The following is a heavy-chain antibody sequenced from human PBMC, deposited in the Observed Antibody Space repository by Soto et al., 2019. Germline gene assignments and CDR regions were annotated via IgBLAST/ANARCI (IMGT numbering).Heavy chain of an antibody. J-gene: IGHJ4*02. CDR2: ISSSSSYI. Sequence: GRSLRLSCAASGFTFSSYSMNWVRQAPGKGLEWVSSISSSSSYIYYADSVKGRFTISRDNAKNSLYLQMNSLRAEDTAVYYCAKSGYSYGYGDYWGQGTLVTVS. D-gene: IGHD5-18*01. CDR1: GFTFSSYS. V-gene: IGHV3-21*01. CDR3: AKSGYSYGYGDY.